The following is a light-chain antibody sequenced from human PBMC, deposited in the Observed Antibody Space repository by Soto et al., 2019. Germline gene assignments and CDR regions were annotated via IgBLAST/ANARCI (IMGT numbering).Light chain of an antibody. J-gene: IGLJ1*01. V-gene: IGLV2-8*01. CDR1: SSDVGFYNY. CDR2: EVT. Sequence: QSALTQPPSASGSPGQSVTISCTGTSSDVGFYNYVSWYQQHPGKAPKLMIYEVTERPSGVPDRFSGSKSDATASLTVSGLQAEDEADYYCSSYAGSNNYVFGTPTKLTVL. CDR3: SSYAGSNNYV.